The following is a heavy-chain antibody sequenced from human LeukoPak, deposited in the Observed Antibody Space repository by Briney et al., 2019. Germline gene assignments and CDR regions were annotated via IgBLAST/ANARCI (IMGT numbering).Heavy chain of an antibody. CDR1: GGSISSYY. CDR2: IYYSGST. CDR3: ARRSARPYGFDP. Sequence: SETLSLTCTVSGGSISSYYWSWIRQPPGKGLEWIGYIYYSGSTNYNPSLKSRVTISVDTSKNQFSLKLSSVTAADTAVYYCARRSARPYGFDPWGQGTLVTVSS. V-gene: IGHV4-59*08. J-gene: IGHJ5*02. D-gene: IGHD2-15*01.